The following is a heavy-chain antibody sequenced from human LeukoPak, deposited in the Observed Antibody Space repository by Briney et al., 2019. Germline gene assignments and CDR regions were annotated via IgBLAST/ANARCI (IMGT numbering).Heavy chain of an antibody. CDR1: GGTFSSYA. CDR2: INPNRGGT. J-gene: IGHJ3*02. Sequence: GASVKVSCKACGGTFSSYAISWVRQAPGHGLEWMGWINPNRGGTNYAQKFQGWVTMTRDTSISTAYMELSRLRSDDTAVYYCAREKGFSFHHDAFDIWGQGTMVTVSS. CDR3: AREKGFSFHHDAFDI. V-gene: IGHV1-2*04. D-gene: IGHD2/OR15-2a*01.